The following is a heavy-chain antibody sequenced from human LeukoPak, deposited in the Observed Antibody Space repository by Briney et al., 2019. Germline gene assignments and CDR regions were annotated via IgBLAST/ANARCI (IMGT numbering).Heavy chain of an antibody. CDR2: ISYIGRT. CDR3: ARVQDDGYSDI. CDR1: GGSISTYY. D-gene: IGHD5-24*01. J-gene: IGHJ3*02. Sequence: KASETLSLTCTVSGGSISTYYWSWIRQPPGKGLEWIGYISYIGRTNYNPSLKSRVTISADTSNNQVSLRLNFVTAADTAVYYCARVQDDGYSDIWGQGTMVTVSS. V-gene: IGHV4-59*01.